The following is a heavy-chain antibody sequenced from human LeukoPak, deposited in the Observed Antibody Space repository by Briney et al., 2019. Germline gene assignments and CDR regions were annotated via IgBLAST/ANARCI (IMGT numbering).Heavy chain of an antibody. CDR1: GFTFSSYS. V-gene: IGHV3-21*04. CDR2: ISSSSSYI. Sequence: GGSLRLSCAASGFTFSSYSMNWVRQAPGKGLEWVSSISSSSSYIYYADSVKGRFTISRDNAKNSLYLQMNSLRAEDTAVYYCARFGSSGWYLKRWFDPWGQGTLVTVSS. D-gene: IGHD6-19*01. J-gene: IGHJ5*02. CDR3: ARFGSSGWYLKRWFDP.